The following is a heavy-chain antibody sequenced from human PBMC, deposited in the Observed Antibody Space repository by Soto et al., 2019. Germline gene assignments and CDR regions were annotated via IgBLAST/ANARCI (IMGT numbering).Heavy chain of an antibody. Sequence: QVQLVQSGPEVKKPGASVKASCKASGYTFTSYDINWVRQAPGQGLEWMGWISVYDGNTNYAQKLQDRVTMTTDTSTSTAYMELSSLRSDDTAVYYCASALGIGDYWGQGTQVTVSS. CDR1: GYTFTSYD. CDR3: ASALGIGDY. D-gene: IGHD7-27*01. CDR2: ISVYDGNT. J-gene: IGHJ4*02. V-gene: IGHV1-18*01.